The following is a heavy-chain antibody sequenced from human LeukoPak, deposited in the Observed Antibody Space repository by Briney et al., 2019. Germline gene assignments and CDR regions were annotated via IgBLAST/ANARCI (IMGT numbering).Heavy chain of an antibody. CDR3: ARTYYDILTAYNPYFDY. CDR1: RFTFRNYA. CDR2: ISSDGTNK. D-gene: IGHD3-9*01. J-gene: IGHJ4*02. V-gene: IGHV3-30*04. Sequence: GRSLRLSCAASRFTFRNYAMHWVRQAPGKGLGWVAVISSDGTNKDYADSVKGRFSISRDNSKNSLYLQMNSLRAEDTAVYYCARTYYDILTAYNPYFDYWGQGTLVTVSS.